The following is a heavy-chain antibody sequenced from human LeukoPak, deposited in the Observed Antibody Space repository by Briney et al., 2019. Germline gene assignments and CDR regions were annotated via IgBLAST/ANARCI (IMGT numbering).Heavy chain of an antibody. Sequence: GGSLRLSCAASGFTFSGSAMHWVRQAPGKGLEWVAFIRYDGSNKYYADSVKGRFTISRDNSKNTLYLQMNSLRAEDTAVYYCAKEGVGATVNDAFDIWGQGTMVTVSS. V-gene: IGHV3-30*02. J-gene: IGHJ3*02. D-gene: IGHD1-26*01. CDR1: GFTFSGSA. CDR2: IRYDGSNK. CDR3: AKEGVGATVNDAFDI.